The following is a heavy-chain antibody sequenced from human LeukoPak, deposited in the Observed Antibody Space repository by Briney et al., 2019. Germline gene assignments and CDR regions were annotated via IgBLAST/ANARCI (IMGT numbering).Heavy chain of an antibody. CDR1: GGSLSSYY. J-gene: IGHJ4*02. Sequence: SETLSLTCTVSGGSLSSYYWSWIRQPPGKGLEWIGYIYYSGSTNYNPSLKSRVTISVDTSKNQFSLKLSSVTAADTAVYYCARGSFNSPCGYWGQGTLVTVSS. D-gene: IGHD2/OR15-2a*01. CDR2: IYYSGST. CDR3: ARGSFNSPCGY. V-gene: IGHV4-59*01.